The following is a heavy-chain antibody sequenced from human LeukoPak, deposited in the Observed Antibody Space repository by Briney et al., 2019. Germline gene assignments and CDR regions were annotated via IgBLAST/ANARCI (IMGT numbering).Heavy chain of an antibody. CDR2: ISSSSSYI. D-gene: IGHD1-1*01. J-gene: IGHJ6*03. CDR3: ARDRLLEDRDYSSYYYMDV. CDR1: RFSFSSYG. V-gene: IGHV3-21*01. Sequence: GSLRLSCAASRFSFSSYGMHWVRQAPGKGLEWVSSISSSSSYIYYVDSVKGRFTISRDNAKNSLYLQMNSLRAEDTAVYYCARDRLLEDRDYSSYYYMDVWGKGTTVTVSS.